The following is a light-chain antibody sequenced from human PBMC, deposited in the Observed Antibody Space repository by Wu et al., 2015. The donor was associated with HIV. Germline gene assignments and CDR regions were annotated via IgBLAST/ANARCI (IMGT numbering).Light chain of an antibody. CDR2: AAS. CDR3: QQYDTFPLN. J-gene: IGKJ4*01. V-gene: IGKV1-8*01. CDR1: QDIGTY. Sequence: AIQLVQSPSSLSASTGDTVTITCRASQDIGTYLSWYRQRPGRPPKLLVSAASTLETGVPSRFSGSGSGTQLSLTISCLQSADFATYFCQQYDTFPLNFGGGTTVDVK.